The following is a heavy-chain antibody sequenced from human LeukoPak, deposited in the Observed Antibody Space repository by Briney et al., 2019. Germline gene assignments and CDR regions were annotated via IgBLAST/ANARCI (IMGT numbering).Heavy chain of an antibody. CDR1: GDTFKSYG. D-gene: IGHD6-13*01. CDR2: IIPIVDET. Sequence: ASVTVSCKASGDTFKSYGISWVRQAPGQGLEWMGRIIPIVDETDYTQKFQGRVTFTADKSTSTAYMELSSLRSEDTAVYYCARDRAAAGYFDYWGQGTLVTVSS. CDR3: ARDRAAAGYFDY. J-gene: IGHJ4*02. V-gene: IGHV1-69*04.